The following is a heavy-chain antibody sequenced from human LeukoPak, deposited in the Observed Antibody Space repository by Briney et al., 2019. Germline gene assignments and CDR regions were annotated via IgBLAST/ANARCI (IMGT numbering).Heavy chain of an antibody. Sequence: GGSLRLSCAASGFTFSSCAMSWVRQAPGKGLEWVSNISGSGRGGSTYYAGSVKGRFTISRDNSKNTLYLQTNSLRAEDTAIYYCVKSIAAAGNYWGQGTLVTVSS. CDR3: VKSIAAAGNY. D-gene: IGHD6-13*01. V-gene: IGHV3-23*01. J-gene: IGHJ4*02. CDR1: GFTFSSCA. CDR2: ISGSGRGGST.